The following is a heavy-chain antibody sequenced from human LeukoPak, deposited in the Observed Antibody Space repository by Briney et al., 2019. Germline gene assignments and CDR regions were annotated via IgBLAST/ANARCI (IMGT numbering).Heavy chain of an antibody. CDR1: GYTFTSHD. J-gene: IGHJ4*02. Sequence: ASVKVSCKTSGYTFTSHDINWVRQATGQGLEWMGWMNPNSGYTGYEQKFQGRVTMTRDTSTSTAYMELSSLRSEDTAVYYCARGGSSYNDEHEEFDYWGQGTVVTVSS. CDR3: ARGGSSYNDEHEEFDY. CDR2: MNPNSGYT. V-gene: IGHV1-8*01. D-gene: IGHD3-22*01.